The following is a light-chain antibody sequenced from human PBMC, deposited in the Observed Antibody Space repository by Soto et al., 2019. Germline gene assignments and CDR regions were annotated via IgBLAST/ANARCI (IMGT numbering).Light chain of an antibody. V-gene: IGLV2-14*01. J-gene: IGLJ1*01. CDR1: SSDVVGYNY. CDR3: SSYTSSSTPYCV. Sequence: QSVLTQPASVSGSPGQSITISCTGTSSDVVGYNYVSWYQQHPGKAPKLMIYDVSNRPSGVSNRFSGSKSGNTASLTISGLQAEDEADYYCSSYTSSSTPYCVFGTGTKVTVL. CDR2: DVS.